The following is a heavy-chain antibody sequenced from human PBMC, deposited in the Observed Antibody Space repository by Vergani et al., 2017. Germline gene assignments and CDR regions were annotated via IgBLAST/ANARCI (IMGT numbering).Heavy chain of an antibody. CDR3: ARDDGYPAALYYYYMDV. Sequence: QVQLVESGGGVVQPGRSLRLSCAASGFTFSSYGMHWVRQAPGKGLEWVAVIWYDGSNKYYADSVKGRFTISRDNSKNTLYLQMNSLRAEDTAVYYCARDDGYPAALYYYYMDVWGKGTTVTVSS. J-gene: IGHJ6*03. V-gene: IGHV3-33*01. CDR2: IWYDGSNK. CDR1: GFTFSSYG. D-gene: IGHD2-2*01.